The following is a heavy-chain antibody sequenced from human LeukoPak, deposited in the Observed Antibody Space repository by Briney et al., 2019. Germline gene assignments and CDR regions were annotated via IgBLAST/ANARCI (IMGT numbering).Heavy chain of an antibody. CDR3: ANGYYYGSGSYYKEAFDI. Sequence: PGGSLRLSCAASGFTFNNYGMHWVRQAPGKGLEWVSVISYDGSNKYYADSVKGRFTISRDNSKNTLYLQMNSLRAEDTAVYYCANGYYYGSGSYYKEAFDIWGQGTMVTVSS. J-gene: IGHJ3*02. D-gene: IGHD3-10*01. CDR2: ISYDGSNK. V-gene: IGHV3-30*18. CDR1: GFTFNNYG.